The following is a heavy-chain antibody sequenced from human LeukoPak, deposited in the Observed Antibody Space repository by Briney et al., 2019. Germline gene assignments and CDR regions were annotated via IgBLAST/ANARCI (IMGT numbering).Heavy chain of an antibody. Sequence: SETLSLTCAVSGYSISSGYYWGWIRQPPGKGLEWIGSIYHSGSTYYNPSLKSRVTLSVDTSKNQFSLKLTSVTAADTAVFYCARDLIVATISYFDYWGQGTLVTVSS. CDR1: GYSISSGYY. J-gene: IGHJ4*02. CDR2: IYHSGST. V-gene: IGHV4-38-2*02. D-gene: IGHD5-12*01. CDR3: ARDLIVATISYFDY.